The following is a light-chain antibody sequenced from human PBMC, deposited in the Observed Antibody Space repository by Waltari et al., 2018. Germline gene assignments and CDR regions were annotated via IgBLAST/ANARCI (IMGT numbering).Light chain of an antibody. CDR1: QSVLYSSNNNNY. Sequence: DIVMTQSPDSLAVSLGERATINCKSSQSVLYSSNNNNYLAWYQQKPGQPPKLLIYWASTRESGVPDRFRGSGSGTDFTLTISSLQAEDVAVYYCQKYYSTPRTFGQGTKVEIK. V-gene: IGKV4-1*01. J-gene: IGKJ1*01. CDR3: QKYYSTPRT. CDR2: WAS.